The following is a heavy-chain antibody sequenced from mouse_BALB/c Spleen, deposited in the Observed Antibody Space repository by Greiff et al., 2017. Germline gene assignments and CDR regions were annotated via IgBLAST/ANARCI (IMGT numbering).Heavy chain of an antibody. CDR2: IYPYNGGT. V-gene: IGHV1S29*02. CDR3: AGSGWAY. Sequence: VQLKQSGPELVKPGASVKISCKASGYTFTDYNMHWVKQSHGKSLEWIGYIYPYNGGTGYTQKFKSKATLTVDNSSSTAYMELRSLTSEDSAVYYCAGSGWAYWGQGTLVTVSA. J-gene: IGHJ3*01. D-gene: IGHD1-1*02. CDR1: GYTFTDYN.